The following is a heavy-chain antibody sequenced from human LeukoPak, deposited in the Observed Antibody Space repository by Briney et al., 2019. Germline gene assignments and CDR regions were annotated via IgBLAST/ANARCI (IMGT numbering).Heavy chain of an antibody. CDR3: ARDNGGSGWYGDYYYYMDV. CDR1: GFTFSSYA. CDR2: ISYDGSNK. V-gene: IGHV3-30*04. D-gene: IGHD6-19*01. J-gene: IGHJ6*03. Sequence: GGSLRLSCAASGFTFSSYAMHWVRQAPGKGLEWVAVISYDGSNKYYADSVKGRFTISRDNSKNTLYLQMNSLRAEDTAVYYCARDNGGSGWYGDYYYYMDVWGKGTTVTVSS.